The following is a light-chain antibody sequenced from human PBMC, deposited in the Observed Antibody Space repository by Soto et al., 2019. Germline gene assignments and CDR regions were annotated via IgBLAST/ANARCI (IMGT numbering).Light chain of an antibody. CDR1: SSDVGGYNY. J-gene: IGLJ2*01. CDR2: DVS. Sequence: QSALTQPASVSGSPGQSITISCTGTSSDVGGYNYVSWYQQHPGKAPTLMIYDVSNRPSGVSNRFSGSKSGNTASLTISGLQAEDEADYYCTSYTSSSTVVFGGRTQLTVL. V-gene: IGLV2-14*01. CDR3: TSYTSSSTVV.